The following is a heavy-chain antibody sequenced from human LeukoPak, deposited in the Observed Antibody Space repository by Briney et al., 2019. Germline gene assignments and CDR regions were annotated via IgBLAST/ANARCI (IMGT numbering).Heavy chain of an antibody. CDR2: IVVGSGNT. CDR1: GFTFSSSA. V-gene: IGHV1-58*02. D-gene: IGHD3-10*01. Sequence: ASVKVSCKASGFTFSSSAMQWVRQARGQRLEWIGWIVVGSGNTNYAQKFQERVTITRDMSTSTAYMELSSLRSADTAVYYCAADGYYGSRSFFDYWGQGTLVTVSS. J-gene: IGHJ4*02. CDR3: AADGYYGSRSFFDY.